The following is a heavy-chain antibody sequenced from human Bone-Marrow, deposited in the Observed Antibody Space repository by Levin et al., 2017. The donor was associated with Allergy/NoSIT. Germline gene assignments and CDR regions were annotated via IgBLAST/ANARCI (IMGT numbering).Heavy chain of an antibody. D-gene: IGHD3-10*01. V-gene: IGHV4-59*01. CDR3: ARADSLWFNDAFDI. J-gene: IGHJ3*02. Sequence: SETLSLTCTVSGGSISSYYWSWIRQPPGKGLEWIGYIYYSGSTNYNPSLKSRVTISVDTSKNQFSLKLSSVTAADTAVYYCARADSLWFNDAFDIWGQGTMVTVSS. CDR1: GGSISSYY. CDR2: IYYSGST.